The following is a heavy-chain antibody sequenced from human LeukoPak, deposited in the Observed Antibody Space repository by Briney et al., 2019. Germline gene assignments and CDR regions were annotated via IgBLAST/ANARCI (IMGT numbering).Heavy chain of an antibody. V-gene: IGHV3-7*01. Sequence: GGSLRLSCAVSGFTFSDYWMNWVRQAPGKGLEWVASINQNGGEKSYVDSVKGRFTISRDNPKNSLYLQMSSLRAEDTAVYYCARDGTAAGLYFDLRGQGTLVTVSS. CDR1: GFTFSDYW. CDR2: INQNGGEK. D-gene: IGHD6-13*01. J-gene: IGHJ4*01. CDR3: ARDGTAAGLYFDL.